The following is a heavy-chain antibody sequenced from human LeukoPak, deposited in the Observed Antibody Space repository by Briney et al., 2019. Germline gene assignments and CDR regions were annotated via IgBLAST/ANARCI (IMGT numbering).Heavy chain of an antibody. CDR3: AKDLMVVVTSAFDY. D-gene: IGHD3-22*01. V-gene: IGHV3-30*18. CDR1: GFTFSSYG. J-gene: IGHJ4*02. Sequence: PGGSLRLSCAASGFTFSSYGMHWVRQAPGKGLEWVAVISHDGSNKYYADSVKGRFTISRGNSKNTLYLQMNSLRAEDTAVYYCAKDLMVVVTSAFDYWGQGTLVTVSS. CDR2: ISHDGSNK.